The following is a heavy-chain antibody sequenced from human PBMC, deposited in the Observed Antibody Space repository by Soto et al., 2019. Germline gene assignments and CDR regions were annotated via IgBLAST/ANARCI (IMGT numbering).Heavy chain of an antibody. Sequence: PGGSLRLSCAASGFTFSSYWMNWVRQAPGKGLVWVSRINSDGSTTGYVDSVKGRFTISRDNAKNTLYLQMNSLRAEDTAVYYCARRDQITYSPGMDVWGQGTTVTVSS. D-gene: IGHD2-21*01. J-gene: IGHJ6*02. CDR2: INSDGSTT. CDR1: GFTFSSYW. V-gene: IGHV3-74*01. CDR3: ARRDQITYSPGMDV.